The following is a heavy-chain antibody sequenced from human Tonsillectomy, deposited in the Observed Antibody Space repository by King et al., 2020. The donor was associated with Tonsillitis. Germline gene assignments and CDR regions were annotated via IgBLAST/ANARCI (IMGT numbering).Heavy chain of an antibody. V-gene: IGHV3-30*03. CDR3: TRDASGQYSSGVSVSDF. CDR1: GFSFETYG. Sequence: VQLVESGGGVVQPGRSLRLSCAASGFSFETYGMHWVRQAPGKGLEWVAVISHDGRNKYYADSLKGRFTISRDNSKNTLYLEMKSLRADDTAFYYCTRDASGQYSSGVSVSDFWGQGTLVTVSS. J-gene: IGHJ4*02. CDR2: ISHDGRNK. D-gene: IGHD6-19*01.